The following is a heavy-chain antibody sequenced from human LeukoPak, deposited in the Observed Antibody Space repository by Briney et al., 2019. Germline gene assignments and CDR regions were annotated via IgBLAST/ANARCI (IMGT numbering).Heavy chain of an antibody. CDR3: ARAGGVVVPAAIFDY. Sequence: ASVKVSCKASGYTFTSYGISWVRQAPGQGLEWMGWISAYNGNTNYAQKLRGRVTMTTDTSTSTAYMELRSLRSDDTAVYYCARAGGVVVPAAIFDYWGQGTLVTVSS. D-gene: IGHD2-2*01. CDR1: GYTFTSYG. CDR2: ISAYNGNT. V-gene: IGHV1-18*04. J-gene: IGHJ4*02.